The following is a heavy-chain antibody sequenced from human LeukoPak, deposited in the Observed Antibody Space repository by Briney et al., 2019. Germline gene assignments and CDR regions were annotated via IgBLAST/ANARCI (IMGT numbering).Heavy chain of an antibody. CDR1: GGSFSGYY. V-gene: IGHV4-34*01. D-gene: IGHD4/OR15-4a*01. Sequence: SETLSLTCAVYGGSFSGYYWSWIRQPPGKGLEWIGEINHSGSTNYNPSLKSRVTISVDTSKNQFSLKLSSVTAADTAVYYCARGRPLTRWFDPWGQETLVTVSS. CDR2: INHSGST. CDR3: ARGRPLTRWFDP. J-gene: IGHJ5*02.